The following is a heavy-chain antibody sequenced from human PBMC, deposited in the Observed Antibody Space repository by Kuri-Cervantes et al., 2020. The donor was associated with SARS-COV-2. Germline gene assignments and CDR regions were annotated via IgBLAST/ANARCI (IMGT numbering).Heavy chain of an antibody. CDR2: INPDTGNA. V-gene: IGHV1-8*02. Sequence: ASVKVSCKASGYTFTTSDINWVRQATGQGLEWMGWINPDTGNAGYAQKFQGRVTVTRDTSTSTAFMELSSLRSDDTAVYYCARVPDRAVTFDYWGQGTLVTVSS. CDR3: ARVPDRAVTFDY. CDR1: GYTFTTSD. J-gene: IGHJ4*02. D-gene: IGHD4-17*01.